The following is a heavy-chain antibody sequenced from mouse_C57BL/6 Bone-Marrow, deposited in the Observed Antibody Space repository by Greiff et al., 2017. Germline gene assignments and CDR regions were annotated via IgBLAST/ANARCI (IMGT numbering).Heavy chain of an antibody. CDR2: IDPENGDT. Sequence: VQLQQSGAELVRPGASVKLSCTASGFNIKDDYMHWVQQRPEQGLEWIGWIDPENGDTEYASKFQGKATITADTSSNTAYLQLSSLTSEDTAVYYCTTIYYYGSSPLDYWGQGTTLTVSS. V-gene: IGHV14-4*01. D-gene: IGHD1-1*01. J-gene: IGHJ2*01. CDR1: GFNIKDDY. CDR3: TTIYYYGSSPLDY.